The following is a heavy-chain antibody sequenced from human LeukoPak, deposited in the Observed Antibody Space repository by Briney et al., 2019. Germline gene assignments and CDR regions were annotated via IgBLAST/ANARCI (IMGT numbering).Heavy chain of an antibody. CDR1: GLTFSTYW. D-gene: IGHD3-3*01. CDR3: ASSITIYGVVSRFDY. Sequence: GGSLRLSCAASGLTFSTYWMHWVRQAPGKGLVWVSRINSDGSITNYADSVKGRFTISRDNAKNTLYLQMNSLRTEDTAVYYCASSITIYGVVSRFDYWGQGTLVTVSS. CDR2: INSDGSIT. J-gene: IGHJ4*02. V-gene: IGHV3-74*01.